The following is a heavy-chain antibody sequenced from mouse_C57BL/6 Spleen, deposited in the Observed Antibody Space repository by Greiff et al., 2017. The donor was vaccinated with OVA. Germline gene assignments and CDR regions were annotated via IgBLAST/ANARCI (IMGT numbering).Heavy chain of an antibody. D-gene: IGHD1-1*01. CDR3: ARVGGSKVFDY. J-gene: IGHJ2*01. CDR2: ISYDGSN. Sequence: EVKLVESGPGLVKPSQSLSLTCSVTGYSITSGYYWNWIRQFPGNKLEWMGYISYDGSNNYNPSLKNRISITRDTSKNQLFLKLNSVTTEDTATYYCARVGGSKVFDYWGQGTTLTVSS. CDR1: GYSITSGYY. V-gene: IGHV3-6*01.